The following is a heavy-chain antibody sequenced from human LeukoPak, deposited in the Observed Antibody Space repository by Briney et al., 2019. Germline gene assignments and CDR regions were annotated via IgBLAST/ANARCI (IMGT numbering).Heavy chain of an antibody. J-gene: IGHJ5*02. CDR3: ARGVVVVPAAVPWVLGQQRKNWFAP. CDR2: MNPNSGNT. D-gene: IGHD2-2*01. Sequence: ASVKVSCKASGYTFTSYDINWVRQATGQGLEWMGWMNPNSGNTGYAQKFQGRVTMTRNTSISTAYMELSSLRSEDTAVYYCARGVVVVPAAVPWVLGQQRKNWFAPWGQGTLVTVSS. V-gene: IGHV1-8*01. CDR1: GYTFTSYD.